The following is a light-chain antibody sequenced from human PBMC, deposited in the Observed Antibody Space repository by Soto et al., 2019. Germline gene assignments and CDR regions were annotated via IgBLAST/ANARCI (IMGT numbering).Light chain of an antibody. CDR2: DAS. J-gene: IGKJ4*01. Sequence: DIQMTQSPSTLSASVGDRVTITCRASQYISTWLAWYQQKPGKAPKILIYDASNLEKGVPSRFSGSGSGTDFTFSISRLQPEDIATYFCQQYDSLPLTCGGGTKVDIK. CDR3: QQYDSLPLT. V-gene: IGKV1-33*01. CDR1: QYISTW.